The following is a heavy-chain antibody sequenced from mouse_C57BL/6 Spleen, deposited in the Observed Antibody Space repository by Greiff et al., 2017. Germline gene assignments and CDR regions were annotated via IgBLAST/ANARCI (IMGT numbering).Heavy chain of an antibody. CDR2: ISSGGSYT. CDR1: GFTFSSYG. CDR3: VTLISCVSFAH. D-gene: IGHD6-2*01. J-gene: IGHJ3*01. Sequence: EVKLVESGGDLVKPGGSLKLSCAASGFTFSSYGMSWVRQTPDKRLEWVATISSGGSYTYYPDSVKGRFTISRDNAKNTLYLQMSSLKSEDTHICFCVTLISCVSFAHWGPGTLGTLS. V-gene: IGHV5-6*01.